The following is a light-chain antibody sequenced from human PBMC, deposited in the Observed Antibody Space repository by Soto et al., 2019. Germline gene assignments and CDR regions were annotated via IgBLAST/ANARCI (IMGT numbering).Light chain of an antibody. CDR2: AAS. Sequence: IVVMQSPATRSVSPRERVTFSCKASLFIANHLAWYQHKPGQSPRLLIHAASTGAPGVPARFSGSWSGAEFTLTIDCLQSDDSAIYYCQQYYRWPVTFAGGTKVDIK. V-gene: IGKV3-15*01. J-gene: IGKJ4*01. CDR1: LFIANH. CDR3: QQYYRWPVT.